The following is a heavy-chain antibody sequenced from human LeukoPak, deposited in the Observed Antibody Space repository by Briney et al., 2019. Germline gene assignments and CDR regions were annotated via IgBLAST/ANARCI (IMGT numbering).Heavy chain of an antibody. J-gene: IGHJ3*02. CDR1: GFTFSSYG. Sequence: PGGSLRLSCAASGFTFSSYGMRWVRQAPGKGLEWIGEINHSGSTNYNPSLKSRVTISVDTSKNQFSLKLSSVTAADTAVYYCARPRGRWLQSAFDIWGQGTMVTVSS. CDR3: ARPRGRWLQSAFDI. D-gene: IGHD5-24*01. V-gene: IGHV4-34*01. CDR2: INHSGST.